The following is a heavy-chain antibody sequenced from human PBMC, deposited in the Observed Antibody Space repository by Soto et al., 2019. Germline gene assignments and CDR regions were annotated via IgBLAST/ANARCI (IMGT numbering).Heavy chain of an antibody. J-gene: IGHJ6*02. CDR3: ARGTGTTYYYYGMDV. CDR2: INHSGST. D-gene: IGHD1-1*01. CDR1: GGSFSCYY. Sequence: SGTLSLTCAVYGGSFSCYYWIWIRQPPGKGLEWIGEINHSGSTNYNPSLKSRVTISVDTSKNQFSLKLSSVTAADTAVYYCARGTGTTYYYYGMDVWGQGTTVTVSS. V-gene: IGHV4-34*01.